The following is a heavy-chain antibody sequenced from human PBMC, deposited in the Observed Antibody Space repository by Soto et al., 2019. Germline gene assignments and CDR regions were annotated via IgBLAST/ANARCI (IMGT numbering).Heavy chain of an antibody. CDR3: ARGRYGDY. Sequence: QVHLVQSGAEVKKPGASVKVSCKTSGYTFTSYGITWVRQAPGQGLEWMGWISAHNGNTDYAQKLQGRVIVTRDTSTSTAYMELRSLRSDDTAVYYCARGRYGDYWGKGALVTVSS. CDR1: GYTFTSYG. J-gene: IGHJ4*02. D-gene: IGHD1-1*01. CDR2: ISAHNGNT. V-gene: IGHV1-18*01.